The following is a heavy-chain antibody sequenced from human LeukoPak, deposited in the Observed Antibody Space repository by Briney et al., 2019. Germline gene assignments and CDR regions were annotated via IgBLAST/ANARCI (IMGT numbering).Heavy chain of an antibody. CDR1: GFTFSSYS. CDR2: ISSSSSTI. D-gene: IGHD4-17*01. J-gene: IGHJ4*02. CDR3: ARGGTTFLDY. Sequence: GGSLRLSCAASGFTFSSYSMNWVRQAPGKGLEWVSYISSSSSTIYYADSVKGRFTISRDNAKNTLYLQMNSLRAEDTAVYYCARGGTTFLDYWGQGTLVTVSS. V-gene: IGHV3-48*01.